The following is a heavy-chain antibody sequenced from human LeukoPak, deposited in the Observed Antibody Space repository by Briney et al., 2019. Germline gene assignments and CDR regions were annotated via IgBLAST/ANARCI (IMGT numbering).Heavy chain of an antibody. CDR2: ITDRGST. J-gene: IGHJ5*02. CDR1: GGSFSDYH. V-gene: IGHV4-34*01. Sequence: SETLSLTCAVYGGSFSDYHWSWIRQPPGKGLEWIGEITDRGSTTYNASLKSRATISADTSKNQFSVKLHSVTAADTAVYYCARLYRTVRGVIRKHNWFDPWGQGTLVTVSS. CDR3: ARLYRTVRGVIRKHNWFDP. D-gene: IGHD3-10*01.